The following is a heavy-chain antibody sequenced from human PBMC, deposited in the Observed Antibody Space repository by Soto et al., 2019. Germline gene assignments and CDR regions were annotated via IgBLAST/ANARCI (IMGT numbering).Heavy chain of an antibody. CDR1: GGSISSSGYC. CDR2: IYYSGSA. Sequence: QLQLQESGPGLVKPSETLSLTCTVSGGSISSSGYCWGWIRQPPGKGLEWIGSIYYSGSAYYNPSLKSRVTMSVDTSRNQFSLDLNSVTAADTAIYYCARQVQRCSTTNYCFYYYMDVWGKGTKVTVSS. J-gene: IGHJ6*03. V-gene: IGHV4-39*01. D-gene: IGHD2-2*01. CDR3: ARQVQRCSTTNYCFYYYMDV.